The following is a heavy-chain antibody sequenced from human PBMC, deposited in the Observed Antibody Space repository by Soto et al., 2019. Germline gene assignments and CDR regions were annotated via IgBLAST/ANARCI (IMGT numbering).Heavy chain of an antibody. CDR1: GFTFSSYA. V-gene: IGHV3-23*01. J-gene: IGHJ4*02. CDR3: ARVTPTVTGTFDYFDY. D-gene: IGHD6-19*01. CDR2: ISGSGGST. Sequence: EVQLLESGGGLVQPGGSLRLSCAASGFTFSSYAMSWVRQAPGKGLEWVSAISGSGGSTYYADSVKGRLTISRDNSKNTLYLQMNRLRAEDTAVYYGARVTPTVTGTFDYFDYWCQGTLVTVSS.